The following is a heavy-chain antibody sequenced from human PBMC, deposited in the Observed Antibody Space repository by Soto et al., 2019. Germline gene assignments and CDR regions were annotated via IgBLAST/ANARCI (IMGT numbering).Heavy chain of an antibody. CDR2: IIPIFGTA. CDR1: GGTFSSYA. D-gene: IGHD3-16*01. CDR3: ASGVGEPKPLAVMGYYGMDV. J-gene: IGHJ6*02. Sequence: SVKVSCKASGGTFSSYAISWVRQAPGQGLEWMGGIIPIFGTANYAQKFQGRVTITADESTSTAYMELSSLRSEDTAVYYCASGVGEPKPLAVMGYYGMDVWGQGTTVTVSS. V-gene: IGHV1-69*13.